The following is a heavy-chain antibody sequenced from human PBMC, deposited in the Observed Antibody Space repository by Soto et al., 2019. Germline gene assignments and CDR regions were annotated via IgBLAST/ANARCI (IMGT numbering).Heavy chain of an antibody. CDR1: GFTFSSYS. CDR2: ISSSSSYI. CDR3: ARSMVRGLNWFAP. Sequence: EVQLVESGGGLVKPGGSLRLSCAASGFTFSSYSMNWVRQAPGKGLEWVSSISSSSSYIYYADSVKGRFTISRDNAKNSLYLQMNSLRAEDTAVYYCARSMVRGLNWFAPWGQGTLVTVSS. V-gene: IGHV3-21*01. J-gene: IGHJ5*02. D-gene: IGHD3-10*01.